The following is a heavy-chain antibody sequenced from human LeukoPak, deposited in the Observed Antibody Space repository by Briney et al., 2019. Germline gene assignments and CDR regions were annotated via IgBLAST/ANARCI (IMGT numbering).Heavy chain of an antibody. CDR2: ISGSGGST. J-gene: IGHJ4*02. CDR1: GFTFSSYA. CDR3: AKDRDYYDSSGLFDY. D-gene: IGHD3-22*01. Sequence: GGSLRLSCASSGFTFSSYAMSWVRQAPGKGLEWVSAISGSGGSTYYADSVKGRFTISRDNSKNTLYLQMNSLRAEDTAVYYCAKDRDYYDSSGLFDYWGQGTLVTVSS. V-gene: IGHV3-23*01.